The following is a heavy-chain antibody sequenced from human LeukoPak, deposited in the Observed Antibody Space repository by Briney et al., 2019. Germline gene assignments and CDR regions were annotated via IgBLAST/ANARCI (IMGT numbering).Heavy chain of an antibody. J-gene: IGHJ4*02. CDR2: VDPEDGET. CDR3: AIESPKSLVVSL. CDR1: GYTFTDYY. V-gene: IGHV1-69-2*01. D-gene: IGHD3-22*01. Sequence: ASVKISCKVSGYTFTDYYMHWVQQAPGKGLEWMGLVDPEDGETIYAEKFQGRVTITADTSTDTAYMELSSLRSEDTDVYYCAIESPKSLVVSLWGQGTLVTVSS.